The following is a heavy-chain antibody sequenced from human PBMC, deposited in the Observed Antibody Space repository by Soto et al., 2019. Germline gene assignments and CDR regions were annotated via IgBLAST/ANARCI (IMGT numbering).Heavy chain of an antibody. D-gene: IGHD6-6*01. CDR3: ARDLGYSSSSREWEGRYCYGIDV. J-gene: IGHJ6*02. Sequence: QVQLVQSGAEVKKPGSSVKVSCKASGGTFSSYAISWVRQAPGQGLEWMGGIIPLFGTANYAQKFQGRVTITADESTSTADMDVSSLRSEDTAVYYCARDLGYSSSSREWEGRYCYGIDVWGQGTTVTVSS. CDR1: GGTFSSYA. CDR2: IIPLFGTA. V-gene: IGHV1-69*01.